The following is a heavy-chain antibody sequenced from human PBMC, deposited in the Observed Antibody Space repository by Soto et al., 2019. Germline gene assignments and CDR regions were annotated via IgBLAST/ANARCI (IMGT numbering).Heavy chain of an antibody. CDR1: GYTFTGYY. CDR3: ARGTDIVVVPADPEAYFQQ. V-gene: IGHV1-2*04. D-gene: IGHD2-2*01. Sequence: ASVKVSCKASGYTFTGYYMHWVRQAPGQGLEWMGWINPNSGGTNYAQKFQGWVTMTRDTSISTAYMELSRLRSDDTAVYYCARGTDIVVVPADPEAYFQQWGQGTLVTVSS. CDR2: INPNSGGT. J-gene: IGHJ1*01.